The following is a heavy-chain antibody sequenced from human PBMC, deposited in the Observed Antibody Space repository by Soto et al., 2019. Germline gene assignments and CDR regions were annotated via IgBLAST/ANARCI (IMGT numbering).Heavy chain of an antibody. CDR2: IYYSGST. J-gene: IGHJ5*02. Sequence: SETLSLTCTVSGGSISSYYWSWIRQPPGKGLEWIGYIYYSGSTNYNPSLKSRVTISVDTSKNQFSLKLGSVTAADTAVYYCARDLWPAATRRCNWLDPWGQGTLVTVSS. CDR1: GGSISSYY. CDR3: ARDLWPAATRRCNWLDP. V-gene: IGHV4-59*01. D-gene: IGHD2-2*01.